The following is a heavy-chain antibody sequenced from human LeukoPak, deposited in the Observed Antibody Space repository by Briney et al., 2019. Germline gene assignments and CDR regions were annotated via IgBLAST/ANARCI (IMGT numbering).Heavy chain of an antibody. V-gene: IGHV3-23*01. Sequence: GGSLRLSCAASGFTFDDYGMSWVRQAPGKGLEWVSAISGSGGSTYYADSVKGRFTISRDNSKNTLYLQMNSLRAEDTAVYYCAKGEVAPNWFDPWGQGTLVTVSS. CDR1: GFTFDDYG. CDR3: AKGEVAPNWFDP. J-gene: IGHJ5*02. CDR2: ISGSGGST.